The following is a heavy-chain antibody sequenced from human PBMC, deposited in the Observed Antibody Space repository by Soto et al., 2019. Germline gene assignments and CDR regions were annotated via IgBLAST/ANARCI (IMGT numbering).Heavy chain of an antibody. D-gene: IGHD6-13*01. CDR1: GYTFTRYP. V-gene: IGHV1-18*01. CDR3: ARDDSSSWASYYYYGMDV. Sequence: GASVKVSCKASGYTFTRYPMHWVRQAPGQRLEWMGWISAYNGNTNYAQKLQGRVTMTTDTSTSTAYMELRSLRSDDTAVYYCARDDSSSWASYYYYGMDVWGQGTTVTVSS. J-gene: IGHJ6*02. CDR2: ISAYNGNT.